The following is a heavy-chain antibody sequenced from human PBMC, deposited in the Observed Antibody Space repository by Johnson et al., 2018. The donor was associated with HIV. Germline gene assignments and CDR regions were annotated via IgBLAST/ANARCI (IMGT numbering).Heavy chain of an antibody. D-gene: IGHD3-3*01. J-gene: IGHJ3*02. CDR3: AAYYDFWSGSYTSGFDI. V-gene: IGHV3-30*02. CDR2: IRYDGSNK. Sequence: QMQLVESGGGVVQPGGSLRLSCAASGFTFSSFGMHWVRQAPAKGLEWVAFIRYDGSNKYYADSVKGRFTISRDNSKNTLYLQMNSLRAEDTAMYYCAAYYDFWSGSYTSGFDIWGQGTMVTVSS. CDR1: GFTFSSFG.